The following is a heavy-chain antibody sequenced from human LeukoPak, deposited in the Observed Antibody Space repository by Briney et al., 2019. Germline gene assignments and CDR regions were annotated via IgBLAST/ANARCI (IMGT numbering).Heavy chain of an antibody. CDR3: ARQRLEPYFDY. CDR1: GGSISSSSYY. J-gene: IGHJ4*02. Sequence: SETLSLTCTVSGGSISSSSYYWGWIRQPPGKGLEWIGSIYYSGSTYYNPSLKSRVTISVDTSKNQFSLKLSSVTAADTAVYYCARQRLEPYFDYWGQGTLVTVSS. V-gene: IGHV4-39*01. CDR2: IYYSGST. D-gene: IGHD1-1*01.